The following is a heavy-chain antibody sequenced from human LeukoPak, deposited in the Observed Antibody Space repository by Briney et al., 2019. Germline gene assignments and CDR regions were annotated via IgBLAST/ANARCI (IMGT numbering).Heavy chain of an antibody. CDR2: ISYDGSDK. CDR1: GFTFSSYG. J-gene: IGHJ6*03. CDR3: ARGPRPSIAARPTQCYYYMDV. Sequence: GRSLRLSCAASGFTFSSYGMHWVREAPGKGLEWVADISYDGSDKYNADSVKGRFTISRENAKNSLYLQMNSLRAGDTAVYYCARGPRPSIAARPTQCYYYMDVWGKGTTVTVSS. V-gene: IGHV3-30*14. D-gene: IGHD6-6*01.